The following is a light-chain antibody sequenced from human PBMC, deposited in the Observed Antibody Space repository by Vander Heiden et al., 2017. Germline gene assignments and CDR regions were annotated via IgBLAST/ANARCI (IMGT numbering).Light chain of an antibody. CDR1: QSVSSN. V-gene: IGKV3-15*01. CDR3: QQYNNWPRT. J-gene: IGKJ1*01. CDR2: SAS. Sequence: EVVLTQSSATLSVSPGERATLSCTASQSVSSNLAWYQQKPGQPPSLLSFSASTRATGIAARFSGGGSGTKFTLTISSLQSEDFAVYYCQQYNNWPRTFGQGTKVEIK.